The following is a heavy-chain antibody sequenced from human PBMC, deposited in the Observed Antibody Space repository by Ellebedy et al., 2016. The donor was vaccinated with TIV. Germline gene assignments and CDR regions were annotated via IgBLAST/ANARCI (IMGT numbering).Heavy chain of an antibody. CDR3: ARKYTSGFD. V-gene: IGHV3-66*01. D-gene: IGHD3-3*01. Sequence: GESLKISCAASGFTLSSNSLNWVRQAPGKGLEWVSILYSSGNTYYADSVKGRFTVFREISKNTLYLQMNSLRADDTAFYYCARKYTSGFDWGQGTLVTVSS. J-gene: IGHJ1*01. CDR1: GFTLSSNS. CDR2: LYSSGNT.